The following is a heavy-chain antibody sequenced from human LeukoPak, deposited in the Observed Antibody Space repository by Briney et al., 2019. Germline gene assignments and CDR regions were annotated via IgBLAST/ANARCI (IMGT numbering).Heavy chain of an antibody. CDR1: GFTFSGFA. D-gene: IGHD3-10*01. J-gene: IGHJ6*03. V-gene: IGHV3-23*01. Sequence: SGGSLRLSCAASGFTFSGFAMSWVRRTPGKGLEWVSGISGSGDNTLYADSVKGRFTISRDNSKNTLYLQMNSLRAEDTAVYYCAKHGLGSYYYYYYMDVWGKGTTVTVSS. CDR3: AKHGLGSYYYYYYMDV. CDR2: ISGSGDNT.